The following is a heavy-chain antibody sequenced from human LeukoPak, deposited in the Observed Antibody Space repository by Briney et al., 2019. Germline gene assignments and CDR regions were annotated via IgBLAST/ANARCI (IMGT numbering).Heavy chain of an antibody. D-gene: IGHD4-23*01. J-gene: IGHJ4*02. V-gene: IGHV4-34*01. CDR2: INHSGST. Sequence: SETLSLTFTVSGGSISSYYWSWIRQPPGKGLEWIGEINHSGSTNYNPSLKSRVTISVDTSKNQFSLKLSSVTAADTAVYYCARGRYGGTTDYWGQGTLVTVSS. CDR3: ARGRYGGTTDY. CDR1: GGSISSYY.